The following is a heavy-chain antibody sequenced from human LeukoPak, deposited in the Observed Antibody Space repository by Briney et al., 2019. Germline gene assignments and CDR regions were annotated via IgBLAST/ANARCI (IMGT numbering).Heavy chain of an antibody. V-gene: IGHV3-30*02. D-gene: IGHD3-9*01. CDR1: GFTFSSYG. J-gene: IGHJ4*02. CDR2: IRYDGSNK. Sequence: GGSLRLSCAASGFTFSSYGMHWVRQAPGKGLEWVAFIRYDGSNKYYADSVKGRFTISRDNSKNTLYLLMNSLRAEDTAVYYCAKDVSRILTGARNYFDSWGQGTLVTVSS. CDR3: AKDVSRILTGARNYFDS.